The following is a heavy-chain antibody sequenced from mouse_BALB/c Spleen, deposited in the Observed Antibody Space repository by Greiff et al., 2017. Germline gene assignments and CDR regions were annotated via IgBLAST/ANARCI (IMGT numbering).Heavy chain of an antibody. Sequence: VQLQQSGAELMKPGASVKISCKATGYTFSSYWIEWVKQRPGHGLEWIGEILPGSGSTNYNEKFKGKATFTADTSSNTAYMQLSSLTSEDSAVYYCARGPYYGSRAPAMDYWGQGTSVTVSS. CDR1: GYTFSSYW. CDR2: ILPGSGST. CDR3: ARGPYYGSRAPAMDY. V-gene: IGHV1-9*01. J-gene: IGHJ4*01. D-gene: IGHD1-1*01.